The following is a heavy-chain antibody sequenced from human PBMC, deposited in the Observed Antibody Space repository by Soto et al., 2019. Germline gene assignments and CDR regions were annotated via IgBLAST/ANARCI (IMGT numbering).Heavy chain of an antibody. CDR2: IWYDGSNK. Sequence: GGSLRLSCAASGFTFSSYGMHWVRQAPGKGLEWVAVIWYDGSNKYYADSVKGRFTISRDNSKNTLYLQMNSLRAEDTAVYYCARDKRQWLPISGLDYWGQGTLVTVSS. V-gene: IGHV3-33*01. D-gene: IGHD3-22*01. J-gene: IGHJ4*02. CDR1: GFTFSSYG. CDR3: ARDKRQWLPISGLDY.